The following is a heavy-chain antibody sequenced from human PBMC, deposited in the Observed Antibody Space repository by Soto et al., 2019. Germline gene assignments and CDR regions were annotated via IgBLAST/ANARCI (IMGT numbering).Heavy chain of an antibody. Sequence: QVQLQESGPGLVKPSQTLSLTCTVSGGSISSGTYCWSWIRQHPGEGLEWIGCVSYSGSTYYNPSLKSRVTISVDTTKIQFSLKLSSVTAADTAVYYCARGVLFWGQGILVTVSS. J-gene: IGHJ4*02. CDR2: VSYSGST. V-gene: IGHV4-31*03. D-gene: IGHD3-3*01. CDR1: GGSISSGTYC. CDR3: ARGVLF.